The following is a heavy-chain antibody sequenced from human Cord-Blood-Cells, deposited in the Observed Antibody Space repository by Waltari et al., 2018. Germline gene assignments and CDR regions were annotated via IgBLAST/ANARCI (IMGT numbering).Heavy chain of an antibody. J-gene: IGHJ4*02. CDR2: IYYSGST. Sequence: QVQLQESGPGLVKHSETLSLTCTVPGGPISSYYWRWIRQPPGKGLEWIGYIYYSGSTNYNPSLKSRVTISVDTSKNQFSLKLSSVTAADTAVYYCAGTNWNYDVDYWGQGTLVTVSS. CDR3: AGTNWNYDVDY. D-gene: IGHD1-7*01. V-gene: IGHV4-59*01. CDR1: GGPISSYY.